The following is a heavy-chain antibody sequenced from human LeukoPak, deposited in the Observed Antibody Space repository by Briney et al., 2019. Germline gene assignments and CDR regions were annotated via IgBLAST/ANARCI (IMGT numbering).Heavy chain of an antibody. CDR2: IWYDGSNK. V-gene: IGHV3-33*01. J-gene: IGHJ4*02. D-gene: IGHD3-22*01. Sequence: GGPLRLSCAASGFTFSSYGMHWVRQAPGKGLEWVAVIWYDGSNKYYADSVKGRFTISRDNSKNTLYLQMNSLRAEDTAVYYCARDRYYYDSSGYTFDYWGRGTLVTVSS. CDR3: ARDRYYYDSSGYTFDY. CDR1: GFTFSSYG.